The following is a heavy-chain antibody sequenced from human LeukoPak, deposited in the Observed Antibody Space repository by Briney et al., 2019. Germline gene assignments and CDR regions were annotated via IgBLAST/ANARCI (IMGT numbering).Heavy chain of an antibody. CDR3: ARVGGGYYYGSGSYLSLNYYYYMDV. CDR2: INPSGGST. CDR1: GYTFTSYY. Sequence: GASVKVSCKASGYTFTSYYMHWVRQAPGQGLEWMGIINPSGGSTSYAQKFQGRVTMTRDMSTSTVYMELSSLRSEDTAVYYCARVGGGYYYGSGSYLSLNYYYYMDVWGKGTTVTVSS. J-gene: IGHJ6*03. D-gene: IGHD3-10*01. V-gene: IGHV1-46*01.